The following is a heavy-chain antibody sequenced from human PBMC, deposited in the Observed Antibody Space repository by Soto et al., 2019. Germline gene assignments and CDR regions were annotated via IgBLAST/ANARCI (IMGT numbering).Heavy chain of an antibody. Sequence: GGSLRLSCAASGFTVSSNYMSWVRQAPGKGLEWVSVIYSGGSTYYADPVKGRFTISRDNSKNSLYLQMNSLRAEDTAVYYCARADSGYAHGYYYYGMDVWGQGTTVTVSS. J-gene: IGHJ6*02. CDR3: ARADSGYAHGYYYYGMDV. D-gene: IGHD5-12*01. V-gene: IGHV3-66*01. CDR2: IYSGGST. CDR1: GFTVSSNY.